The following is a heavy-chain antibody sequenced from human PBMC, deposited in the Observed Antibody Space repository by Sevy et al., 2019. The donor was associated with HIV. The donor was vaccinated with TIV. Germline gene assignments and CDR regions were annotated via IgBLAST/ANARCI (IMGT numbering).Heavy chain of an antibody. CDR2: ISYDGSNK. CDR3: ARDTDGSGSYYLVYYYYGMDV. CDR1: GFTFSSYA. D-gene: IGHD3-10*01. V-gene: IGHV3-30*04. Sequence: GGSLRLSCAASGFTFSSYAMHWVRQAPGKGLEWVAVISYDGSNKYYADSVKGRFTISRDNSKNTLYLQMNSLRAEDTCVYYCARDTDGSGSYYLVYYYYGMDVWGQGTTVTVSS. J-gene: IGHJ6*02.